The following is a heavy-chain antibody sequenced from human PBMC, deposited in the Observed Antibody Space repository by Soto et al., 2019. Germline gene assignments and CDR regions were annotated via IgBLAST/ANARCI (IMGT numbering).Heavy chain of an antibody. CDR1: GGSISNYY. V-gene: IGHV4-59*08. J-gene: IGHJ5*02. Sequence: PSETLSLTCTVSGGSISNYYWSWIRQPPGKGLEWIGSIYYSGSTNYDPSLKSRVTISVDTSKNQFSLRLTSVTAADTAVYFCARQGYSSASRWFDPWGQGTLVTVSS. CDR2: IYYSGST. CDR3: ARQGYSSASRWFDP. D-gene: IGHD6-25*01.